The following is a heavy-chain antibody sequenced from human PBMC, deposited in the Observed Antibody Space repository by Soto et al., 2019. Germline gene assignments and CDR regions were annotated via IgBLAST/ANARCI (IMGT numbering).Heavy chain of an antibody. Sequence: GGSLRLSCAASGFTFSSYSMNWVRQAPGKGLEWVSSISSSSSYIYYADSVKGRFTISRDNAKNSLYLQMNSLRAEDTAVYYCARDPTVAGPYYFDYWGQGTLVTVSS. CDR3: ARDPTVAGPYYFDY. CDR2: ISSSSSYI. V-gene: IGHV3-21*01. J-gene: IGHJ4*02. CDR1: GFTFSSYS. D-gene: IGHD4-4*01.